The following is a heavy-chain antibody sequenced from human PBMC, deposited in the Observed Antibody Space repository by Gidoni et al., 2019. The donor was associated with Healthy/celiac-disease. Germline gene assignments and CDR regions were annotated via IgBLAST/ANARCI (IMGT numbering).Heavy chain of an antibody. V-gene: IGHV1-24*01. D-gene: IGHD6-19*01. CDR2: FDPEDGET. Sequence: QVQLVQSGAEVTKPGASVKVSCQVSGYTLTELPMHWVRQAPGKGLEWMGGFDPEDGETIYAQKFQGRVTMTEDTSTDTAYMELSSLRSEDTAVYYCATGGPPGIAVAGTEYFQHWGQGTLVTVSS. CDR3: ATGGPPGIAVAGTEYFQH. CDR1: GYTLTELP. J-gene: IGHJ1*01.